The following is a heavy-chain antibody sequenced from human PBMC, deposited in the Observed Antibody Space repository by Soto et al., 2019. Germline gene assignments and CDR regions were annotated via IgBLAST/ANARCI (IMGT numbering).Heavy chain of an antibody. V-gene: IGHV1-69*02. D-gene: IGHD7-27*01. CDR2: IIPILGIA. CDR1: GGTFSSYT. J-gene: IGHJ2*01. CDR3: ARAGTGDSDWYFDL. Sequence: QVQLVQSGAEVKKPGSSVKVSCKASGGTFSSYTISWVRQAPGQGLEWMGRIIPILGIANYAQKFQGRVTITADKSTSTAYMELSSLRSEDTAVYYCARAGTGDSDWYFDLWCRGTLVTVSS.